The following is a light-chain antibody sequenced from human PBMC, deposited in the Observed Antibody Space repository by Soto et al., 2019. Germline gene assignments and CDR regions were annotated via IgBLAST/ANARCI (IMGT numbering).Light chain of an antibody. CDR2: DDN. CDR1: SSNIGGNS. V-gene: IGLV1-51*01. CDR3: GSWDSSLSAYV. J-gene: IGLJ1*01. Sequence: VLTQPPSVSAAPGQKVTISCSGSSSNIGGNSVSWYQQLPGTAPKLLIYDDNKRPSGIPDRFSGSKSGTSATLGITGFQTGDEADYYCGSWDSSLSAYVFGTRTKVTVL.